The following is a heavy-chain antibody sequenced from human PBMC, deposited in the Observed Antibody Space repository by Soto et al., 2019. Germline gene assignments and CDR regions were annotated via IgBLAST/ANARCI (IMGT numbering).Heavy chain of an antibody. J-gene: IGHJ6*02. Sequence: GESLKISCKGSGYSFTSYWIGWARQMPGKGLEWMGIIYPGDSDTRYSPSFQGQVTISADKSISTAYLQWSSLKASDTAMYYCARHYCSSTSCYPVYYYYYGMDVRGQGTTVTVSS. D-gene: IGHD2-2*01. CDR2: IYPGDSDT. CDR3: ARHYCSSTSCYPVYYYYYGMDV. V-gene: IGHV5-51*01. CDR1: GYSFTSYW.